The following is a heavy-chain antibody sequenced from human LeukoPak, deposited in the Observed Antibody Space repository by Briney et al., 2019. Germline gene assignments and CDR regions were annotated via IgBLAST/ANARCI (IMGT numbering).Heavy chain of an antibody. J-gene: IGHJ5*02. CDR3: ARAARGYCSGGSCYGFDP. Sequence: GGSLRLSCAASGFTFSSYWMSWVRQAPGKGLEWVANIKQDGSDKYYVDHVKGRFTISRDNAKNSLYLQMNSLRAEDTAVYYCARAARGYCSGGSCYGFDPWGQGTLVTVSS. CDR2: IKQDGSDK. CDR1: GFTFSSYW. D-gene: IGHD2-15*01. V-gene: IGHV3-7*01.